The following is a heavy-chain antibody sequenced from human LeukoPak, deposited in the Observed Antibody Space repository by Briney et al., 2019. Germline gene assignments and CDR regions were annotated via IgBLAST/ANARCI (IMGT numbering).Heavy chain of an antibody. Sequence: GGSLRLSCAASGFTFSSFGMHWVRQAPGKGLEWVGGISYDGSNEYYGDSVKGRFTISRDNSKNTLYVQMNSLRAEDTAVYYCARGTSSVYSCGNYWGQGTLVTVYS. CDR1: GFTFSSFG. CDR2: ISYDGSNE. V-gene: IGHV3-30*03. CDR3: ARGTSSVYSCGNY. D-gene: IGHD6-19*01. J-gene: IGHJ4*02.